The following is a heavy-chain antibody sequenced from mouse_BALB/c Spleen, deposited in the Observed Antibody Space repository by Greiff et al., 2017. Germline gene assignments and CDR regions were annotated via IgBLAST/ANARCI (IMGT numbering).Heavy chain of an antibody. CDR1: GFTFTDYY. Sequence: EVHLVESGGGLVQPGGSLRLSCATSGFTFTDYYMSWVRQPPGKALEWLGFIRNKANGYTTEYSASVKGRFTISRDNSQSILYIQMNTLRAEDSATYYCARDGYYGYFDVWGAGTTVTVSS. CDR3: ARDGYYGYFDV. V-gene: IGHV7-3*02. CDR2: IRNKANGYTT. J-gene: IGHJ1*01. D-gene: IGHD2-2*01.